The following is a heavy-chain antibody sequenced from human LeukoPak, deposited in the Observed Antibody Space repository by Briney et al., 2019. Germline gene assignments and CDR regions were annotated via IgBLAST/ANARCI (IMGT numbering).Heavy chain of an antibody. CDR2: VSGSGAST. J-gene: IGHJ6*03. CDR3: ARVYGSSNYYYNRYYYYMDV. V-gene: IGHV3-23*01. CDR1: GFYFESYA. Sequence: PGGSLRLSCATSGFYFESYAMSWVRQAPGKGLEWVSGVSGSGASTYYADSVKGRFTISRDRSKNTLYLQLNSLRVEDTAVYYCARVYGSSNYYYNRYYYYMDVWGRGTTVTVSS. D-gene: IGHD3-22*01.